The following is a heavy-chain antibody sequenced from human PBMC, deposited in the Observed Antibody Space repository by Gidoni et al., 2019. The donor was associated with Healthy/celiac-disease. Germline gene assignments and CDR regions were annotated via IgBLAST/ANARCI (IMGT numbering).Heavy chain of an antibody. CDR1: GGSFSGYS. CDR3: ARGRATMVRGAYYYYYGMDV. V-gene: IGHV4-34*01. Sequence: QVQLQQWGAGLLKPSETLSLPCAVYGGSFSGYSWSWIRQPPGKGLEWIGEINHSGSTNYNPSLKSRVTISVDTSKNQFSLKLSSVTAADTAVYYCARGRATMVRGAYYYYYGMDVWGQGTTVTVSS. D-gene: IGHD3-10*01. J-gene: IGHJ6*02. CDR2: INHSGST.